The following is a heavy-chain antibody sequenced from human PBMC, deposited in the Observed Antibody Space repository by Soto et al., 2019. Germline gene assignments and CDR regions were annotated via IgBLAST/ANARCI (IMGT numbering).Heavy chain of an antibody. J-gene: IGHJ1*01. Sequence: GGSLSLSCAASGFTFSSYAMHWVRQAPGKGLEKVAVISYDGSNKYYADSVKGRFTISRDNSKNTLYLQMNSLRAEDTAVYYCARDWGWRNSEYFQHWGQGTLVTVSS. D-gene: IGHD3-16*01. V-gene: IGHV3-30-3*01. CDR2: ISYDGSNK. CDR3: ARDWGWRNSEYFQH. CDR1: GFTFSSYA.